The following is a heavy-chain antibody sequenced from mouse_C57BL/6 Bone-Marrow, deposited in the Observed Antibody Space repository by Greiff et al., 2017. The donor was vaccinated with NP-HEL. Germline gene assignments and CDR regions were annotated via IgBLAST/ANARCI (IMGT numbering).Heavy chain of an antibody. V-gene: IGHV1-53*01. CDR3: AREEDYDGAWFAY. CDR1: GYTFTSYW. D-gene: IGHD2-4*01. CDR2: INPSNGGT. Sequence: VQLQQPGTELVKPGASVKLSCKASGYTFTSYWMHWVKQRPGQGLEWIGNINPSNGGTNYNEKFKSKATLTVDKSSSTAYMQLSSLTSEDSEVYYCAREEDYDGAWFAYWGQGTLVTVSA. J-gene: IGHJ3*01.